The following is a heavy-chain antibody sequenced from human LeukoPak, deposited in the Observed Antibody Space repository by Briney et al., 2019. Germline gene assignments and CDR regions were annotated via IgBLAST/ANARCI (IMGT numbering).Heavy chain of an antibody. V-gene: IGHV4-39*01. J-gene: IGHJ4*02. D-gene: IGHD3-16*01. Sequence: WETLSLTCTVSGGSISSSSYSWGWIRQPPGMGLVWIGSIYYSGSTYYNPSLKRRVTLSVDTSKNQFSLKLSSLTAADTAVYSCARVAAVGGVMFFEYWGQGTRVIGFS. CDR1: GGSISSSSYS. CDR2: IYYSGST. CDR3: ARVAAVGGVMFFEY.